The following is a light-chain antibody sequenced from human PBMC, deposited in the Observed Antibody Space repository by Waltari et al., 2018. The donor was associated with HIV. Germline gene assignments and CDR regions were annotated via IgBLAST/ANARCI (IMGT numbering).Light chain of an antibody. V-gene: IGLV1-44*01. Sequence: QSVLSQPPSASGTPGQRVTISCSGGSSKIGRNTVNWYQQLPGTAPKLLIYSNNQRPSGVPYRFSGSKSGTSASLDISVLQSEDEADYYCATWDDRMNGVVFGGGTKLTVL. CDR3: ATWDDRMNGVV. CDR2: SNN. J-gene: IGLJ2*01. CDR1: SSKIGRNT.